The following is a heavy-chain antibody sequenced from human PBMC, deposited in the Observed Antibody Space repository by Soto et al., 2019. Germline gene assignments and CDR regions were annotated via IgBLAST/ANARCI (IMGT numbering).Heavy chain of an antibody. CDR1: GSPFTTYG. CDR3: ARDRPHLITMIVVAQGPLFDY. D-gene: IGHD3-22*01. CDR2: ISAYNGNT. J-gene: IGHJ4*02. V-gene: IGHV1-18*04. Sequence: GGSVKVSCKASGSPFTTYGISWVGQSVVWGRDGMGWISAYNGNTNYAQKLKGRVTMTTDTSTSTAYMELRSLRSDDAAVYYCARDRPHLITMIVVAQGPLFDYWGQGTLVTVSS.